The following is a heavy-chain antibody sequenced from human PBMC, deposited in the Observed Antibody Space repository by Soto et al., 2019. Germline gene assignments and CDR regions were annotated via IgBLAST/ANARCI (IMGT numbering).Heavy chain of an antibody. CDR2: ISGSGGST. J-gene: IGHJ4*02. CDR1: GFTFSSYA. V-gene: IGHV3-23*01. Sequence: GGSLRLSCAASGFTFSSYAMSWVRQAPGKGLEWVSAISGSGGSTYYADSVKGRFTISRDNSKNTLYLQMNSLRAEDTAVYYCAKGYFRRILFGGPIIAGDYFDYWGQGTLVTVSS. CDR3: AKGYFRRILFGGPIIAGDYFDY. D-gene: IGHD3-10*01.